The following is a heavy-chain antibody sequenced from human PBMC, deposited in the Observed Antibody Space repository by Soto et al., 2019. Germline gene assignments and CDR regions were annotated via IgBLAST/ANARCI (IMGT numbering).Heavy chain of an antibody. Sequence: SETLSLTCAVYGGSFSGYYWSWIRQPPGKGLEWIGEINHSGSTNYNPSLKSRVTISVDTSKNQFSLKLSSVTAADTAVYYCARGIAAARTCFDPWGQGTLVTVS. V-gene: IGHV4-34*01. CDR2: INHSGST. D-gene: IGHD6-13*01. CDR1: GGSFSGYY. CDR3: ARGIAAARTCFDP. J-gene: IGHJ5*02.